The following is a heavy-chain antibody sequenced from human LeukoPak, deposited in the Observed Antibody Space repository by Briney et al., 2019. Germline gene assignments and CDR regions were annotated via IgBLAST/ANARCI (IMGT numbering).Heavy chain of an antibody. CDR1: GYTFTSYG. CDR2: MNPNSGGT. J-gene: IGHJ4*02. V-gene: IGHV1-2*02. CDR3: ARDGALPGIVGATVGGYFDY. D-gene: IGHD1-26*01. Sequence: ASVKVSCKASGYTFTSYGISWVRQATGQGLEWMGWMNPNSGGTNYAQQFQGRVTMTRDTSISIAYMELSRLRSDDTAVYYCARDGALPGIVGATVGGYFDYWGQGTLVTVSS.